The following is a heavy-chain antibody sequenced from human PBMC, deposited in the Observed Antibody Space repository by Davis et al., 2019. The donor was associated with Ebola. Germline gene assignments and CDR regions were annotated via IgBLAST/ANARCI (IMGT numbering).Heavy chain of an antibody. Sequence: PSETLSLTCAISGDSVSSNSGAWNWIRQSPSRGLEWLGRTYYSSKWFNHYAVSVKSRITIKADTSKNQFSLHLNSVTPEDTALYYCARGWLRGGMDVWGEGTTVTV. V-gene: IGHV6-1*01. J-gene: IGHJ6*02. CDR3: ARGWLRGGMDV. CDR1: GDSVSSNSGA. CDR2: TYYSSKWFN. D-gene: IGHD5-18*01.